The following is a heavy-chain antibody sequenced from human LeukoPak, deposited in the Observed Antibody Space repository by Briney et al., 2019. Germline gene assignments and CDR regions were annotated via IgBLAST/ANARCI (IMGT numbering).Heavy chain of an antibody. CDR1: GFTFSSDA. D-gene: IGHD3/OR15-3a*01. CDR2: ISYQGNNK. V-gene: IGHV3-30-3*02. Sequence: GKSLRLSCAASGFTFSSDAMHWVRQPPGKGLEWVALISYQGNNKFYADSVKGRFTISRDDSQNTLSLQMNNLITEDTAVYYCAKSGGPRTGYYGNYSDSWGQGTLVTVSS. CDR3: AKSGGPRTGYYGNYSDS. J-gene: IGHJ4*02.